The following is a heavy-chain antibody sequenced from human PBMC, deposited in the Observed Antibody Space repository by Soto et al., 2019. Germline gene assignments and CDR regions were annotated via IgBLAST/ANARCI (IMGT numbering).Heavy chain of an antibody. J-gene: IGHJ4*02. D-gene: IGHD3-9*01. CDR2: ISAYNGNT. Sequence: ASVKVSCKASGYTFTSYGISWVRQAPGQGLEWMGWISAYNGNTNYAQKLQGRVTMTTDTSTSTAYMELRSLRSDDTAVYYCARDNDILTGYFGFDYWGQGTLVTVSS. CDR3: ARDNDILTGYFGFDY. V-gene: IGHV1-18*01. CDR1: GYTFTSYG.